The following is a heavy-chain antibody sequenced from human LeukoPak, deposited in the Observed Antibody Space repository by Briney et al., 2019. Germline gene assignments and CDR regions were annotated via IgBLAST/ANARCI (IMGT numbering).Heavy chain of an antibody. V-gene: IGHV1-18*01. D-gene: IGHD3-3*01. J-gene: IGHJ6*02. CDR3: ASGPSRYYDFWSGYYPYYYYGMDV. Sequence: ASVKVSCKASGYTFTSYGISWVRQAPGQGLEWMGWISAYNGNTNYAQKLQGRVTMTTDTSTSTAYMELRSLRSDDTAVYYCASGPSRYYDFWSGYYPYYYYGMDVWGQGTTVTVS. CDR2: ISAYNGNT. CDR1: GYTFTSYG.